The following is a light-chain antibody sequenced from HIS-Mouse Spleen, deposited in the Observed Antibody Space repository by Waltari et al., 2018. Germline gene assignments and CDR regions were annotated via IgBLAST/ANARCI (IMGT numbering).Light chain of an antibody. CDR1: ALPKQY. V-gene: IGLV3-25*03. Sequence: SYELTQPPSVSVSPGQTARITCSGDALPKQYAYWYQQKPGQAPVLVIYKDSERPSGIPERFSGSSSGTTVTLTISGVQAEDEADYYCQSADNSGTYYVFGTGTKVTVL. CDR2: KDS. J-gene: IGLJ1*01. CDR3: QSADNSGTYYV.